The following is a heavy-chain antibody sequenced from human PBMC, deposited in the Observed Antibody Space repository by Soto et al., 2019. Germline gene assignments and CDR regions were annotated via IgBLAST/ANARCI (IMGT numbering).Heavy chain of an antibody. Sequence: GGSLRLSCAASGFTFSSYSMNWVRQAPGKGLEWVSSISSSSSYIYYADSVKGRFTISRDNAKNSLYLQMNSLRAEDTAVYYCARDFSCSSTSCYLDGMDVWGQGTTGTVSS. D-gene: IGHD2-2*01. CDR1: GFTFSSYS. CDR2: ISSSSSYI. CDR3: ARDFSCSSTSCYLDGMDV. J-gene: IGHJ6*02. V-gene: IGHV3-21*01.